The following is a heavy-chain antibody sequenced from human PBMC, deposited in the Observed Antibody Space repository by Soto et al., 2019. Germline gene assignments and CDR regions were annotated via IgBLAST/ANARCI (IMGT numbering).Heavy chain of an antibody. CDR2: IIPILGIA. D-gene: IGHD2-21*01. Sequence: QVQLVQSGAEVKKPGSSVKVSCKASGGTFSSYVINWERQAPGQGLEWMGRIIPILGIAKYALRFQGRVTITADKSTSTAYMELSSLRSEDTAVYYCARAHYCCGECFLGLDYWGQGTLVTVSS. J-gene: IGHJ4*02. CDR1: GGTFSSYV. V-gene: IGHV1-69*04. CDR3: ARAHYCCGECFLGLDY.